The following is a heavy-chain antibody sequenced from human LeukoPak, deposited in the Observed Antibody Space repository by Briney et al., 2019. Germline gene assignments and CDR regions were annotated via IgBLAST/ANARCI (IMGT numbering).Heavy chain of an antibody. J-gene: IGHJ4*02. CDR3: ASRIATAGSVDY. Sequence: GESLRLSCAASGFTVSSNYMSWVRQAPGKGLEWVSVIYSSGSTYYADSVKGRFTISRDNSKNTLHLQMNTLRAEDTAVYYCASRIATAGSVDYWGQGTLVTVSS. D-gene: IGHD6-13*01. CDR2: IYSSGST. CDR1: GFTVSSNY. V-gene: IGHV3-53*01.